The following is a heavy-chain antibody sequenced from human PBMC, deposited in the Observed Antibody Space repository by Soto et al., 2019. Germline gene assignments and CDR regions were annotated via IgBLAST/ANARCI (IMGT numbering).Heavy chain of an antibody. V-gene: IGHV3-33*01. Sequence: QVQLVESGGGVVQPGRSLRLSCAASGFTFSAYGMHWVRQAPGEGLEWVAVIWYDGGSEYYADSVEGRFTVSRDNAKNTVYLHMDTLRGDDTAVYYCERAHGPSLGSCLDLWGQGTLVTVSS. CDR1: GFTFSAYG. CDR2: IWYDGGSE. CDR3: ERAHGPSLGSCLDL. D-gene: IGHD2-2*01. J-gene: IGHJ5*02.